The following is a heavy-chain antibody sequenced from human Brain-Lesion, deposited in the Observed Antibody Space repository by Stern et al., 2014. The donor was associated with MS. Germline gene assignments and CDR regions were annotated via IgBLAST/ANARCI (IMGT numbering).Heavy chain of an antibody. J-gene: IGHJ4*02. CDR1: GYTLTEFS. CDR3: ATLSPGAGGNYYRHFDY. D-gene: IGHD1-26*01. V-gene: IGHV1-24*01. Sequence: QVQLVESGAEVKKPGASVKVSCKVSGYTLTEFSMHWVRQAPRKGLEWMGGFDPEDSDTIYAQKFQGRVTMTEDTSTDTAYMELSSLRSGDTAVYYCATLSPGAGGNYYRHFDYWGQGTLVTVSS. CDR2: FDPEDSDT.